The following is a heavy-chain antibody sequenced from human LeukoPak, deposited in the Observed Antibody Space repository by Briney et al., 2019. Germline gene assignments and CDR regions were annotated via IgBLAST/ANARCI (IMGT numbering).Heavy chain of an antibody. D-gene: IGHD5-12*01. CDR2: IIPIFGTA. V-gene: IGHV1-69*13. CDR3: ARGLEDSGYDFTSGIAY. J-gene: IGHJ4*02. CDR1: GGTFSSYA. Sequence: ASVKVSCKASGGTFSSYAISWVRQAPGQGLEWMGGIIPIFGTANYAQKFQGRVTITADESTSTAYMELSSLRSEDTAVCYCARGLEDSGYDFTSGIAYWGQGTLVTVSS.